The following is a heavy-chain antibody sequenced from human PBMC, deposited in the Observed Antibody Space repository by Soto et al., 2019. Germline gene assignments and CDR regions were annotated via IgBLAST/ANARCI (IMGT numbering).Heavy chain of an antibody. V-gene: IGHV4-30-4*01. Sequence: QVQLQESGPGLVKPSQTLSLTCTVSGGSISSGDYYWSWIRQPPGKGLEWIGYIYYSGSTYYNPSLKIRFTISVDTSKNQFPLKLSSVTAADTAVYYCAKAGRWLRAWSFDIWGQGTMVTVSS. D-gene: IGHD5-12*01. J-gene: IGHJ3*02. CDR2: IYYSGST. CDR3: AKAGRWLRAWSFDI. CDR1: GGSISSGDYY.